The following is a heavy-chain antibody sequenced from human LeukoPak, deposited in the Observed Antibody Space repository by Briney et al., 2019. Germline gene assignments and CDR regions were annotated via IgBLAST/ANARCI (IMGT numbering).Heavy chain of an antibody. CDR3: ACTLGYGWFDP. Sequence: PSETLSLTCTVSGGSISSSSYYWDWIRQSPGKGLEWIGNIYSGGSTYYTPSLKSRVTMSLDMSKNHFSLKLTSVTAADTAVYFCACTLGYGWFDPWGQGTLVTVSS. J-gene: IGHJ5*02. V-gene: IGHV4-39*02. D-gene: IGHD1-1*01. CDR1: GGSISSSSYY. CDR2: IYSGGST.